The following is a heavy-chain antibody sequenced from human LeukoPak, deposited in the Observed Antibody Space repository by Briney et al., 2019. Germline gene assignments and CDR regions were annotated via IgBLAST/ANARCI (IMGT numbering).Heavy chain of an antibody. V-gene: IGHV3-23*01. CDR2: ISGSGGST. Sequence: GGSLRLSCAASGFTFSSYAMSWVRQAPGKGLESVSAISGSGGSTYYADSVKGRFTISRDNSKNTLYLQMNSLRAEDTAVYYCAKERCSSTSCYRYFQHWGQGTLVTVSS. CDR1: GFTFSSYA. D-gene: IGHD2-2*01. J-gene: IGHJ1*01. CDR3: AKERCSSTSCYRYFQH.